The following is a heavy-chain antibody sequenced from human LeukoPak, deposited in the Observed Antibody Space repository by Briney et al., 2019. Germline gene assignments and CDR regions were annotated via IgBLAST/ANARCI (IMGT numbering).Heavy chain of an antibody. J-gene: IGHJ1*01. CDR2: ISIGSTYI. Sequence: GGSLRLSCAASGFTFSRYSMNWVRQAPGKGLEWVSSISIGSTYIYYADSVKGRFTMSRDNAKNSLYLQLNSLRAEDTAVYYCARDTYRQWLTQGGYFQHWGQGTLVTVSS. V-gene: IGHV3-21*01. D-gene: IGHD6-19*01. CDR1: GFTFSRYS. CDR3: ARDTYRQWLTQGGYFQH.